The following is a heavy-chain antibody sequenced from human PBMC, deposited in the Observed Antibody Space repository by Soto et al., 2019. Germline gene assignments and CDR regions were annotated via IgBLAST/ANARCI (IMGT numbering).Heavy chain of an antibody. CDR1: GYTFTGYY. CDR3: AREAIVAGATTGMDV. D-gene: IGHD1-26*01. V-gene: IGHV1-2*04. Sequence: ASVKVSCKASGYTFTGYYIHWVRQAPGHGLEWMGWINPNTGGTNYAQNFQGWVTMATDTSISTAYMELSRLRSDDTAVYYCAREAIVAGATTGMDVWGQGTTVTVSS. J-gene: IGHJ6*02. CDR2: INPNTGGT.